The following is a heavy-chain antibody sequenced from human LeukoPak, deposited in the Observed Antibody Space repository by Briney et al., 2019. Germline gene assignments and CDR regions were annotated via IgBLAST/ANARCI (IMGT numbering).Heavy chain of an antibody. D-gene: IGHD5-12*01. Sequence: PGGSLRLSCAASGFTFNNAWMNWVRQAPGKGLEWVGRIKSKTDGGTADYAAPVKGRFTISGDDSKNTLYLQMNRLKTEDTAVYYCTTLTIMMATNIDYWGQGTLVTVSS. CDR1: GFTFNNAW. CDR2: IKSKTDGGTA. V-gene: IGHV3-15*01. CDR3: TTLTIMMATNIDY. J-gene: IGHJ4*02.